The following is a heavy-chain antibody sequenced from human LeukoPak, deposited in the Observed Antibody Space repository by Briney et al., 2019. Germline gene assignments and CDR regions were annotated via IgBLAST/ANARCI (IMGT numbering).Heavy chain of an antibody. D-gene: IGHD1-26*01. CDR2: ISSSSSYI. CDR3: ARDREGGYFDY. V-gene: IGHV3-21*01. CDR1: GFTFSSYS. Sequence: GGSLRLSCAASGFTFSSYSMNWVRQAPGKGLEWVSSISSSSSYIYYADSVKGRFTISRDNAKNSLYLQMNSLRAEDTAVYYCARDREGGYFDYWGQGTLVTVPS. J-gene: IGHJ4*02.